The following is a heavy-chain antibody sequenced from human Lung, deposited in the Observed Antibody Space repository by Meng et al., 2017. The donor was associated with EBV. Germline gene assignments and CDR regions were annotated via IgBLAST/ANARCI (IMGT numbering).Heavy chain of an antibody. V-gene: IGHV4-31*03. CDR1: GGSISSGGHY. J-gene: IGHJ4*02. CDR3: ARGLWYYDRGGYFDN. Sequence: QVQREASGPGLVKPSETLSLTCTVSGGSISSGGHYWSWIRQHPEKGLEWIGYIYYSGSTYYKPSLKSRLTISVDTSKNQLSLRLSSVTAADTAVYYCARGLWYYDRGGYFDNWGRGTLVTVSS. D-gene: IGHD3-22*01. CDR2: IYYSGST.